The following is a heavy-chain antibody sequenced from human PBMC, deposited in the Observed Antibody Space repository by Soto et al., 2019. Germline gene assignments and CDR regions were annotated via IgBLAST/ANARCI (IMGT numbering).Heavy chain of an antibody. V-gene: IGHV3-74*01. CDR1: GFTFSSYW. CDR2: INRDGSSA. Sequence: EVQLVESGGGLVQPGGSLRLSCAASGFTFSSYWMHWVRQSPGKGLVWVSRINRDGSSASYADSVKGRFTISRDNAKNTLYLQTNSLRADYTAVYYGARVDGRCCSGYPLDYLGQGPLVTVSS. D-gene: IGHD6-25*01. J-gene: IGHJ4*02. CDR3: ARVDGRCCSGYPLDY.